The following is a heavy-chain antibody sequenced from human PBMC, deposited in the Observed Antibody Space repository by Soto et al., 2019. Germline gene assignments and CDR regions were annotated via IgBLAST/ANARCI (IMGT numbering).Heavy chain of an antibody. D-gene: IGHD3-3*01. CDR2: MNPNSGNT. CDR1: GYTFTSYD. Sequence: GASVKVSCKASGYTFTSYDINWVRQATGQGLEWMGWMNPNSGNTGYAQKFQGRVTMTRNTSISTAYMELSSLRSEDTAVYYCARREGSTYYDFWSGYYMVYWGQGTLVTVSS. CDR3: ARREGSTYYDFWSGYYMVY. J-gene: IGHJ4*02. V-gene: IGHV1-8*01.